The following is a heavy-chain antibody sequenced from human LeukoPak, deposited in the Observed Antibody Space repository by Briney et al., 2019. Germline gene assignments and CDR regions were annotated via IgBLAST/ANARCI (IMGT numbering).Heavy chain of an antibody. CDR1: GFTFSSYW. D-gene: IGHD2/OR15-2a*01. J-gene: IGHJ4*02. V-gene: IGHV3-7*01. CDR2: IKLDGSEK. CDR3: ARINSKSYYFDY. Sequence: PGGSLRLSCAASGFTFSSYWMTWVRQAPGKGLEWVANIKLDGSEKYYVDSVKGHFAISRDSAKNSLYLQMNSLRAEDTAVYYCARINSKSYYFDYWGQGTLVTVSS.